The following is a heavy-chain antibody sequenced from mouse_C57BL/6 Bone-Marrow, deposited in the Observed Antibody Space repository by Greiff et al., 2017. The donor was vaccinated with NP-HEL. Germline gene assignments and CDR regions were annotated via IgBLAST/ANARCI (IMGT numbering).Heavy chain of an antibody. Sequence: EVQLVESGGGLVKPGGSLKLSCAASGFTFSSYAMSWVRQTPEKRLEWVATISDGGSYTYYPDNVKGRFTISRDNAKNNLYLQMSHLKSEDTAMYYCASPGTDFDYWGQGTTLTVSS. CDR1: GFTFSSYA. V-gene: IGHV5-4*01. D-gene: IGHD4-1*01. CDR2: ISDGGSYT. CDR3: ASPGTDFDY. J-gene: IGHJ2*01.